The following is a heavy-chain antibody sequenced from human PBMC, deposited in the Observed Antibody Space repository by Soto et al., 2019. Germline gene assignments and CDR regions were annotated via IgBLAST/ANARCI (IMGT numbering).Heavy chain of an antibody. CDR2: ISPSGGSI. V-gene: IGHV3-48*03. Sequence: ERLVESGGDLVQPGGSLRLSCAASGFTFSSYELNWVRQAPGKGLEWVSYISPSGGSISYADSVKGRFTISRDNAKNSLYLQMHSLRAEDTAIHYCARDQPLVRGIFPYSYGMDVWGQGTTVTVSS. CDR1: GFTFSSYE. D-gene: IGHD3-10*01. J-gene: IGHJ6*02. CDR3: ARDQPLVRGIFPYSYGMDV.